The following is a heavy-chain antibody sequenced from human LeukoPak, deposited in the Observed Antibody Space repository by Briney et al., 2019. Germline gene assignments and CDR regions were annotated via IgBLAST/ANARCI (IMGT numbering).Heavy chain of an antibody. Sequence: SETLSLTCAVYGGSFSGYYWSWIRQPPGKGLEWIGEINHSGSTNYNPSLKSRVTISVDTSKNLFSLKLSSVTAADTAVYYCARGKPGIAALRARGYFDYWGQGTLVTVSS. J-gene: IGHJ4*02. CDR2: INHSGST. CDR3: ARGKPGIAALRARGYFDY. D-gene: IGHD6-13*01. CDR1: GGSFSGYY. V-gene: IGHV4-34*01.